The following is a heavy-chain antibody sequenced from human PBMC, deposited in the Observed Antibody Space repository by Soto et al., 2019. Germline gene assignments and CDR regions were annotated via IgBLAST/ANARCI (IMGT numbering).Heavy chain of an antibody. D-gene: IGHD3-16*02. CDR1: GFTFSSYS. V-gene: IGHV3-21*01. CDR2: ISSSSSYI. J-gene: IGHJ3*02. Sequence: EVQLVESGGGLVKPGGSLRLSCAASGFTFSSYSMNWVRQAPGKGLEWVSSISSSSSYIYYADSVKGRFTISRDNAKNSLYLQMNSVRAEDTAVYYCARDYDYIWGSYRDAFDIWGQGTMVTVSS. CDR3: ARDYDYIWGSYRDAFDI.